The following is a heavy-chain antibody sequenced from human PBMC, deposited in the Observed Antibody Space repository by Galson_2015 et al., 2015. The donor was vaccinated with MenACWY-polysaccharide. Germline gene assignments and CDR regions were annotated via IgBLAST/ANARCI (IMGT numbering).Heavy chain of an antibody. D-gene: IGHD6-19*01. Sequence: SLRLSCAASGFTFSSYGMHWVRQAPGKGLEWVTYITYDGSDQNYARSVKGRFTISRDNSKSMLYLQMDSLRAEDTAVYHCAKREARNSGAFDRWGQGALVTVSS. CDR1: GFTFSSYG. CDR2: ITYDGSDQ. CDR3: AKREARNSGAFDR. V-gene: IGHV3-30*18. J-gene: IGHJ4*02.